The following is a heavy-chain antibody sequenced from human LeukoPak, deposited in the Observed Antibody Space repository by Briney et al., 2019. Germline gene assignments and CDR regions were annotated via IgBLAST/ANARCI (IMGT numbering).Heavy chain of an antibody. CDR2: ISGSGGSA. CDR3: AREVYYYDSSGYYFDY. CDR1: GFTFSSYA. D-gene: IGHD3-22*01. J-gene: IGHJ4*02. Sequence: GGSLRLSCAASGFTFSSYAMTWVRQAPGKGLEWVSGISGSGGSANYADSVKGRFTISRGNSKNTLYLQMNSLRAEDTAVYYCAREVYYYDSSGYYFDYWGQGTLVTVSS. V-gene: IGHV3-23*01.